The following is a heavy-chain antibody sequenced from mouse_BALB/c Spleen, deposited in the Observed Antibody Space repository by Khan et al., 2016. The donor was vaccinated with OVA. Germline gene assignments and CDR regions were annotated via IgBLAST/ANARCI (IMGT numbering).Heavy chain of an antibody. J-gene: IGHJ2*01. CDR3: ARRGLRWDFDY. Sequence: VQLQESGAELAKPGASVKMSCKASGYTFINYWILWVKQRPGQGLEWIGYNNPSTAYTEYNQNFKDKTTLTADKSSRTAYMQLSSLTSEDSAVYYCARRGLRWDFDYWGQGTTLTVSS. V-gene: IGHV1-7*01. CDR2: NNPSTAYT. D-gene: IGHD1-1*01. CDR1: GYTFINYW.